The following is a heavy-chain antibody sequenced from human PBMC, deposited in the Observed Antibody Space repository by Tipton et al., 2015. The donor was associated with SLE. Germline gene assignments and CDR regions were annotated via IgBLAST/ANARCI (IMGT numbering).Heavy chain of an antibody. CDR3: ARVRGRGYFQH. J-gene: IGHJ1*01. V-gene: IGHV4-59*01. D-gene: IGHD3-10*01. CDR2: IYYNGST. CDR1: GGSISSYY. Sequence: TLSLTCTVSGGSISSYYWSWIRQPPGKGLEWIGYIYYNGSTNYNPSLKSRVTISVATSKNQFSLKLSSVTAADTAVYYCARVRGRGYFQHWGQGTLVTVSS.